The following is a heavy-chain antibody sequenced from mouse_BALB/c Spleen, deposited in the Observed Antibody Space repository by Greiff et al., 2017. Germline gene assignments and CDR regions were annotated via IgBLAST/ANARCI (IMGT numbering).Heavy chain of an antibody. Sequence: EVKVVESGGGLVQPGGSRKLSCAASGFTFSDYGMAWVRQAPGKGPEWVAFISNLAYSIYYADTVTGRFTISRENAKNTLYLEMSSLRSEDTAMYYCARDRNGYYFDYWGQGTTLTVSS. D-gene: IGHD1-2*01. CDR3: ARDRNGYYFDY. CDR1: GFTFSDYG. V-gene: IGHV5-15*02. CDR2: ISNLAYSI. J-gene: IGHJ2*01.